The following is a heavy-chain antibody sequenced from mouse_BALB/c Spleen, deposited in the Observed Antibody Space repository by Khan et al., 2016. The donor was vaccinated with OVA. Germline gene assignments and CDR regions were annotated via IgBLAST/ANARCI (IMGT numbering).Heavy chain of an antibody. CDR3: ARGGYGGFAY. V-gene: IGHV1-9*01. CDR1: GYTFSSYW. CDR2: IFPGSVST. D-gene: IGHD2-2*01. J-gene: IGHJ3*01. Sequence: QVQLQQSGGDLMKPGASVKISRKATGYTFSSYWIEWVKQRPGHGLEWIGQIFPGSVSTTYNEKFKGKATFTADTSSNTAYMQLSSLTSEESAVYYCARGGYGGFAYWGQGTLVTVSA.